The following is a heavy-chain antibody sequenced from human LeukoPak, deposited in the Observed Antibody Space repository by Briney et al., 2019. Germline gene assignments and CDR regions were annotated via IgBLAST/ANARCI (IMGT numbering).Heavy chain of an antibody. V-gene: IGHV4-34*01. J-gene: IGHJ4*02. CDR1: GGSFSGYY. CDR2: INHSGST. D-gene: IGHD2-21*02. Sequence: SETLSLTCAVYGGSFSGYYWSWIRQPPGKGLEWIGEINHSGSTNYNPSLKSRVTISVETSKNQFSLKLSSVTAADTAVYYCARGRRVTHFDYWGQGTLVTVSS. CDR3: ARGRRVTHFDY.